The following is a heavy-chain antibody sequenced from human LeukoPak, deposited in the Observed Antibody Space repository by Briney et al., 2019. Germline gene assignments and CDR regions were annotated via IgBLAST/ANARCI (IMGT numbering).Heavy chain of an antibody. D-gene: IGHD5-12*01. Sequence: GGSLRLSCAASGFTFSSYAMHWVRQAPGKGLEWVAVISYDGSNKYYADSVEGRFTISRDNSKNTLYLQMNSLRAEDTAVYYCARDGQEYSGYEYNWFDPWGQGTLVTVSS. CDR3: ARDGQEYSGYEYNWFDP. J-gene: IGHJ5*02. CDR1: GFTFSSYA. V-gene: IGHV3-30*01. CDR2: ISYDGSNK.